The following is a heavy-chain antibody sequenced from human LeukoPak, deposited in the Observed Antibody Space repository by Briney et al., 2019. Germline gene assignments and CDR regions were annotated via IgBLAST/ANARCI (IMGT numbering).Heavy chain of an antibody. D-gene: IGHD2-8*01. CDR3: ARGQDIVLMVYARGLYY. CDR2: MNPNSGNT. V-gene: IGHV1-8*01. J-gene: IGHJ4*02. Sequence: ASVKVSCKASGYTFTSYDINWVRQATGQELEWMGWMNPNSGNTGYAQKFQGRVTMTRNTSISTAYMELSSLRSEDTAVYYCARGQDIVLMVYARGLYYWGQGTLVTVSS. CDR1: GYTFTSYD.